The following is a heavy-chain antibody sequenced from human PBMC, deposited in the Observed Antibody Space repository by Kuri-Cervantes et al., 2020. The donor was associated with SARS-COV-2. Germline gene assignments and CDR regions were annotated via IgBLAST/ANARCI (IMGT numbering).Heavy chain of an antibody. D-gene: IGHD6-25*01. CDR2: LFPYDSDT. J-gene: IGHJ4*02. CDR3: ARRIEAAVTSGARFDY. V-gene: IGHV5-51*01. Sequence: KVSRMVSVYSFTNYWIGWVRQVPGKGLEWMGILFPYDSDTTYSQSFQGQVTISADKSISTTYLHWRRLKASDTAMYYCARRIEAAVTSGARFDYWGQGTLVTVSS. CDR1: VYSFTNYW.